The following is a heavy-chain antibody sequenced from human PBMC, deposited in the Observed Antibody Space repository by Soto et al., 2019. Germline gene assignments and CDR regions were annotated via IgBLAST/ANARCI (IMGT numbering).Heavy chain of an antibody. J-gene: IGHJ6*04. Sequence: GGSLRLSCAASGFTFSSYGMHWVRQAPGKGLEWVAVIWYDGSNKYYADSVKGRFTISRDNSKNTLYLQMNSLRAEDTAVYYCVRDLGLYGSGSQYYYYYYGMDVWGEGTTVSVSS. D-gene: IGHD3-10*01. CDR3: VRDLGLYGSGSQYYYYYYGMDV. CDR1: GFTFSSYG. CDR2: IWYDGSNK. V-gene: IGHV3-33*01.